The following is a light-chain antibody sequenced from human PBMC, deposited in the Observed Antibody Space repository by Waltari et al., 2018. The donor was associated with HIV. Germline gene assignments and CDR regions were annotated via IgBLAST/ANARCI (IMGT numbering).Light chain of an antibody. V-gene: IGLV3-25*03. CDR1: ALSRHF. CDR2: KDN. J-gene: IGLJ2*01. Sequence: SYELTQAPSVSVSPVKTAKITCSGDALSRHFVFWYQQKSGQAPRMMIFKDNERPSGIPARFSASSSGSTSTLTISGVQAEDEADYYCQSGHNSDSIFGGGTKLTVL. CDR3: QSGHNSDSI.